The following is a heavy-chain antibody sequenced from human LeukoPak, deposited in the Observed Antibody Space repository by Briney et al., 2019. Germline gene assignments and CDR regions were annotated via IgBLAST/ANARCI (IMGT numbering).Heavy chain of an antibody. V-gene: IGHV3-74*01. CDR1: GFTFGNYW. J-gene: IGHJ5*01. CDR2: ITGDGNSA. D-gene: IGHD2-8*01. CDR3: ARDNNGYDS. Sequence: GGSLRLSCAASGFTFGNYWMHWVRQAPGKGLVWVSRITGDGNSANYADSVKARFTISRDNAKNTLYLQMSSLRAEDTAVYYCARDNNGYDSWGQGTLVTVSS.